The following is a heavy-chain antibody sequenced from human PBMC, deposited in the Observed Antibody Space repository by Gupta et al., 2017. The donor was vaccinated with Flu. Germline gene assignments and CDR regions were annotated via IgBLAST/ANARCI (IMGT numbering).Heavy chain of an antibody. CDR2: IYYSGST. CDR3: ARPLTGHWYFDL. J-gene: IGHJ2*01. Sequence: QLQLQESGPGLVKPSETLSLTCTVSGGSISSSSYFWDWIRQPPGKGLEWIGSIYYSGSTYYNPSLKSRVTISVDTSKNQFSLKLNSVTAADTAVYYCARPLTGHWYFDLWGHGTLVTVSS. CDR1: GGSISSSSYF. D-gene: IGHD7-27*01. V-gene: IGHV4-39*01.